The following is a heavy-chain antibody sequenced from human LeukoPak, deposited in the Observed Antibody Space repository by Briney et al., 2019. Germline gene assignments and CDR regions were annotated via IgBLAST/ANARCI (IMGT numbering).Heavy chain of an antibody. V-gene: IGHV4-4*07. Sequence: SETLSLTCSVSGGSISSYYWSWIRQPAGKGLEWIGRIYTSGSTNYNPSLKSRVTMSVDTSENQFSLKLSSVTAADTAVYYCARHIPYYYYYYMDVWGKGTTVTVSS. CDR1: GGSISSYY. D-gene: IGHD2-21*01. J-gene: IGHJ6*03. CDR2: IYTSGST. CDR3: ARHIPYYYYYYMDV.